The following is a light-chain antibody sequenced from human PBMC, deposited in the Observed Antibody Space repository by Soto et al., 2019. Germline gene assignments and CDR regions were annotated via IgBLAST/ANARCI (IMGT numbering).Light chain of an antibody. Sequence: QSALTQPASVSGSPGQSITISCTGTSSDVGGYNYVSWYQQHPGKAPKLMIYEVSNRPSGVSNRFSGSKSGNTASLTITGLQAEDEADYYCSSYTSSSTPWVFGGGTKLHVL. CDR1: SSDVGGYNY. CDR3: SSYTSSSTPWV. V-gene: IGLV2-14*01. J-gene: IGLJ3*02. CDR2: EVS.